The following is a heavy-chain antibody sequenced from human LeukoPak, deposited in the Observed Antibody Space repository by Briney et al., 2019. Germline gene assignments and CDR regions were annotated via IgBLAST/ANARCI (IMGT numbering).Heavy chain of an antibody. Sequence: SETLSLTCTVSGGSISSGGYYWSWIRQHPGKGLEWIGYIYYSGSTYYNPSLKSRVTISADTSKNQFPLKLSSVTAADTAVYYCARNELQQHIDYWGQGTLVTVSS. CDR2: IYYSGST. CDR3: ARNELQQHIDY. CDR1: GGSISSGGYY. D-gene: IGHD1/OR15-1a*01. V-gene: IGHV4-31*03. J-gene: IGHJ4*02.